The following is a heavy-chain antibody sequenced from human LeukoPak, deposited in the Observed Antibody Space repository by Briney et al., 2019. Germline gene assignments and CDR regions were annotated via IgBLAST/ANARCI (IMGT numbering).Heavy chain of an antibody. CDR2: ISSTSTYI. J-gene: IGHJ4*02. V-gene: IGHV3-21*01. Sequence: GGSLRLSCAASGFTFSDYSMSWVRQAPGRGLEWVSSISSTSTYIKYADSVKGRFTISRDNAKNSLYLQMNSLRAEDSAVYYCARVYCSGANCYSAFDYWGQGTLVTVSS. CDR1: GFTFSDYS. CDR3: ARVYCSGANCYSAFDY. D-gene: IGHD2-15*01.